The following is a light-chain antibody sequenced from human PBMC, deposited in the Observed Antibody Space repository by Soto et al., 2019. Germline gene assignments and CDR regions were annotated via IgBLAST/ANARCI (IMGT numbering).Light chain of an antibody. CDR2: GAS. V-gene: IGKV3-20*01. Sequence: EIVLTQSPGTLSLSPGERATLSCRASQSVSSAYILWFQQKPGQAPRLLIYGASYRAASIPDRFGGSGSGTDFTLTISRLEPEDFAVYYCHQFGISPYTFGQGTKLEIK. CDR3: HQFGISPYT. J-gene: IGKJ2*01. CDR1: QSVSSAY.